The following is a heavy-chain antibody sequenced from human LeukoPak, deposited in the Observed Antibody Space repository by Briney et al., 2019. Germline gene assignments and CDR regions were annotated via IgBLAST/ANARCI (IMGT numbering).Heavy chain of an antibody. V-gene: IGHV4-59*01. J-gene: IGHJ3*02. Sequence: SETLSLTCSVSGGSLSRYYWNWIRQPPGRGLELIGYIYYSGDTKYNPSLKSRVSFSIDKSKNQLSLKLTSVTAADTAVYYCTRGAVTAFDGFHIWGQGTMVTVS. CDR1: GGSLSRYY. D-gene: IGHD2-21*02. CDR2: IYYSGDT. CDR3: TRGAVTAFDGFHI.